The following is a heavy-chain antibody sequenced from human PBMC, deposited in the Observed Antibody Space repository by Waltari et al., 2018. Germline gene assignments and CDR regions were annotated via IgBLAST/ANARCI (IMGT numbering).Heavy chain of an antibody. Sequence: HVQLQQCGAGLLKPSYTLSLPCAVHGGSFRAPYRSWFPQPPGKGLEWIGEIDRGGSTTYNPSRKSRVTISIDTSKNQFSLKLRSVTAADTAVYYCAIPSRYFPPLDIWGQGTMVTVSS. V-gene: IGHV4-34*01. J-gene: IGHJ3*02. D-gene: IGHD6-13*01. CDR1: GGSFRAPY. CDR2: IDRGGST. CDR3: AIPSRYFPPLDI.